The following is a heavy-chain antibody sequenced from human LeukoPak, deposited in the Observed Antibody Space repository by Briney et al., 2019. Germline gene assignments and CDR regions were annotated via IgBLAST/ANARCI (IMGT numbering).Heavy chain of an antibody. D-gene: IGHD3-9*01. CDR1: GYTFTGYY. J-gene: IGHJ3*02. Sequence: ASVKVSCKASGYTFTGYYIHWVRQAPGQGRGWMGWINLNSGGTNYAQKFHGRVTMTRDTSISPAYMELSSLRSEDTAVYYCETGVDWSRDAFDIWGKGTMVTVSS. V-gene: IGHV1-2*02. CDR3: ETGVDWSRDAFDI. CDR2: INLNSGGT.